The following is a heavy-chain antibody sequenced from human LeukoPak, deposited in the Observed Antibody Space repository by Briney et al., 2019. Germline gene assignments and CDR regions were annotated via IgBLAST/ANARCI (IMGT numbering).Heavy chain of an antibody. Sequence: NPGGSLRLPCAASGFTFSSYSMNWVRQAPGKGLEWVSSISSSSSYIYYADSVKGRFTISRDNAKNSLYLQMNSLRAEDTAVYYCARDESPNLFAFDIWGQGTMVTVSS. CDR3: ARDESPNLFAFDI. V-gene: IGHV3-21*01. CDR1: GFTFSSYS. J-gene: IGHJ3*02. CDR2: ISSSSSYI. D-gene: IGHD2-8*01.